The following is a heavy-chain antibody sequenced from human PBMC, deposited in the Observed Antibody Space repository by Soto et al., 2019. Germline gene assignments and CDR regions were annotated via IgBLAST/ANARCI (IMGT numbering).Heavy chain of an antibody. CDR2: IIPILGIA. J-gene: IGHJ6*03. Sequence: SVKVSCKASGGTFSSYTISWVRQAPGQGLEWMGRIIPILGIANYAQKFQGRVTITADKSTSTAYMELSSLRSEDTAVYYCARDLTTTYYYYMDVWAKGPRSPSP. CDR1: GGTFSSYT. D-gene: IGHD4-4*01. CDR3: ARDLTTTYYYYMDV. V-gene: IGHV1-69*04.